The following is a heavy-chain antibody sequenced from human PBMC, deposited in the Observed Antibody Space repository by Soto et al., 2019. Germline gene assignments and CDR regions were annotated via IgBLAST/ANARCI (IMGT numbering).Heavy chain of an antibody. CDR1: GYMFTRYY. CDR2: IKSSDGTA. Sequence: QVQLVQSGAEVKKPGASVKVSCKASGYMFTRYYMHWLRQAPGQGPEWMGVIKSSDGTATYAQNFQGRVNMTRDSSTSTVYMELSSLRSEDTAVYYCAREDDAYSGMDVWGQGTTVTVSS. V-gene: IGHV1-46*01. CDR3: AREDDAYSGMDV. D-gene: IGHD1-1*01. J-gene: IGHJ6*02.